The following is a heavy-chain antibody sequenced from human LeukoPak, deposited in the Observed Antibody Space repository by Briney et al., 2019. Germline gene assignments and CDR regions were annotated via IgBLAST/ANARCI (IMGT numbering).Heavy chain of an antibody. CDR3: ALSASFFDY. D-gene: IGHD3-16*01. Sequence: KHGESLKISCKGSGYSFTSYWIGWVRQMPGKGLEWMGIINPGDSDIRYSPSFLGQVTISADKSISTAYLQWSSLKASDTAMYYCALSASFFDYWGQGTLVTVSS. CDR2: INPGDSDI. CDR1: GYSFTSYW. J-gene: IGHJ4*02. V-gene: IGHV5-51*01.